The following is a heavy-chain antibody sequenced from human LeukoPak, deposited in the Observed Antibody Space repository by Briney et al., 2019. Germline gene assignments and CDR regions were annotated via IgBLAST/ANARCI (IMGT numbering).Heavy chain of an antibody. D-gene: IGHD2-21*01. CDR3: ARDMVVNAIRTWYFDL. CDR1: GFTFSSYS. Sequence: GGSLRLSCAASGFTFSSYSMNWVRQAPGKGLEWVSSISSSSGYIYYAHSVKGRFTMSRDNAKNSPYLQMSSLRAEDTAVYYCARDMVVNAIRTWYFDLWGRGTLVTVSS. J-gene: IGHJ2*01. V-gene: IGHV3-21*01. CDR2: ISSSSGYI.